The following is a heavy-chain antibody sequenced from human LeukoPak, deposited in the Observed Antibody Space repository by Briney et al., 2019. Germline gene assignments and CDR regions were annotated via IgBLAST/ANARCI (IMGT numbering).Heavy chain of an antibody. CDR2: IYYSGST. CDR3: ARHVEIAARPRWFDP. J-gene: IGHJ5*02. Sequence: SETLSLTCTVSGGSISSSSYYWGWIRQPPGKGLEWNGNIYYSGSTYYNPSLKSRVTISVDTSKNQFSLKLSSVTAADTAVYYCARHVEIAARPRWFDPWGPGTLVTVSS. D-gene: IGHD6-6*01. CDR1: GGSISSSSYY. V-gene: IGHV4-39*01.